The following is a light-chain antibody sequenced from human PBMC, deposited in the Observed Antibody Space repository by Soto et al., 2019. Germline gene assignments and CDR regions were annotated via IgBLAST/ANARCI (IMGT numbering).Light chain of an antibody. Sequence: QSALTQPASVSGSPGQSITISCSGTSSDVCGYNYASWYQQHPGKAPKLMISDVSNRPSGVSNRFSGSKSGNTASLTISGLQADDEADYYCSSYTSSSTLSYVFGTGTKVPVL. CDR2: DVS. CDR3: SSYTSSSTLSYV. J-gene: IGLJ1*01. CDR1: SSDVCGYNY. V-gene: IGLV2-14*01.